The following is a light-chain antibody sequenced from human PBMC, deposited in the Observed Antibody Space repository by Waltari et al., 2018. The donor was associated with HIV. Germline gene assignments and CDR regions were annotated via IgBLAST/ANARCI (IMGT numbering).Light chain of an antibody. J-gene: IGKJ2*01. V-gene: IGKV1-9*01. CDR3: QQLNTYPPDT. CDR1: EDINEF. CDR2: AAS. Sequence: GDRVTITCRASEDINEFLAWYQQKPGVAPKLLIYAASTLEDEVPSRFSGSGSGTDFTLTLSSLQPEDFATYFCQQLNTYPPDTFGPGTKLEI.